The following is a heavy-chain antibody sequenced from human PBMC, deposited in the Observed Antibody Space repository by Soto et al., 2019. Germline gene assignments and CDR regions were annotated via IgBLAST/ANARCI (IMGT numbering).Heavy chain of an antibody. D-gene: IGHD3-9*01. CDR1: GFTFSSYA. CDR3: AKLNDILTGYYRVTRYFDY. CDR2: ISGSGGST. Sequence: GGSLRLSCAASGFTFSSYAMSWVRQAPGKGLEWVSAISGSGGSTYYADSVKGRFTISRDNSKNTLYLQMNSLRAEDTAVYYCAKLNDILTGYYRVTRYFDYWGQGTLVTVSS. V-gene: IGHV3-23*01. J-gene: IGHJ4*02.